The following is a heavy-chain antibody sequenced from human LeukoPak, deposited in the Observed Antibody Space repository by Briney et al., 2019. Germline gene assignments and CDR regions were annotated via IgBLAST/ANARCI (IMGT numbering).Heavy chain of an antibody. CDR1: GGSISSGSYY. CDR3: ARDKSLFDY. V-gene: IGHV4-61*02. CDR2: IYTSGST. Sequence: PSQTLSLTCTVSGGSISSGSYYWSWIRQPAGKGLEWIGRIYTSGSTNYNPSLKSRFTISVDTSKNQFSLKLSSVTAADTAVYYCARDKSLFDYWGQGTLVTVSS. J-gene: IGHJ4*02.